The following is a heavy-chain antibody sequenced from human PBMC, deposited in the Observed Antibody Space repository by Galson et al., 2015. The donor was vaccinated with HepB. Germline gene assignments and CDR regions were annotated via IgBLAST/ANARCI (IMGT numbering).Heavy chain of an antibody. J-gene: IGHJ2*01. CDR1: GGTFSSYA. Sequence: SVKVSCKASGGTFSSYAISWVRQAPGQGLEWMGGIIPIFGTANYARKFQGRVTITADESTSTAYMELSSLRSEDTAVYYCARDLGYCSGGSCYKGFFDLWGRGTLVTVSS. D-gene: IGHD2-15*01. CDR3: ARDLGYCSGGSCYKGFFDL. V-gene: IGHV1-69*13. CDR2: IIPIFGTA.